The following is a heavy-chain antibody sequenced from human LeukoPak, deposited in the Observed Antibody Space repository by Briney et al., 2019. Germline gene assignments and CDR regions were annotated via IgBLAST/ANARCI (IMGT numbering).Heavy chain of an antibody. D-gene: IGHD3-3*01. CDR1: GVSIGSGSYY. CDR2: IYTSGST. V-gene: IGHV4-61*02. Sequence: SETLSLTCTVSGVSIGSGSYYWSWIRQPAGKGLEWIGRIYTSGSTKYNPSLKSRVAISVDTSKNQISLKLSSVTAADTAVYYCARHDSFGFDIWGQGTMVTVSS. CDR3: ARHDSFGFDI. J-gene: IGHJ3*02.